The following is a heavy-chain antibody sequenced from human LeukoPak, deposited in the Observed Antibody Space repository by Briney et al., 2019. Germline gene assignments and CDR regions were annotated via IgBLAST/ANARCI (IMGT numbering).Heavy chain of an antibody. CDR2: IYHSGSP. CDR1: GGSISSGGSS. CDR3: ASAGGYCSGGSCYIPFDY. Sequence: PSETLSLTCAVSGGSISSGGSSWSWIRQPPGKGLEWIGYIYHSGSPYYNPSLKSRVTISVDRSKNQFSLKLSSVPAADTAVYYCASAGGYCSGGSCYIPFDYWGQGTLVTVSS. J-gene: IGHJ4*02. V-gene: IGHV4-30-2*01. D-gene: IGHD2-15*01.